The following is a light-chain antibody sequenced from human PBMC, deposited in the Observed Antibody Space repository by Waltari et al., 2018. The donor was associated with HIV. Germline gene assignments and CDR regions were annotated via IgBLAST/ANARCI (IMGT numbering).Light chain of an antibody. V-gene: IGLV2-8*01. Sequence: QSALTQPPSASGSPGQSVTISCPGTSSDVGGSKYVSWYQQHPGKAPKLMIYECNKRPLGVPDRFSGSKSANPASLTVSGRQADDEADYYCNSSAGSNNWVFGGGTKLTVL. J-gene: IGLJ3*02. CDR3: NSSAGSNNWV. CDR2: ECN. CDR1: SSDVGGSKY.